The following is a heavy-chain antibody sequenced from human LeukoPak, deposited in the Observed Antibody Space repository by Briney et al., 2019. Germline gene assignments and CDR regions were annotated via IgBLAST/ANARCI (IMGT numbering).Heavy chain of an antibody. CDR2: ISWNSGSI. J-gene: IGHJ4*02. D-gene: IGHD2-2*01. CDR1: GFTFDDYA. Sequence: GGSLRLSCAASGFTFDDYAMHWVRQAPGKGLEWVSGISWNSGSIGYADSVKGRFTISRDNAKNSLYLQMNSLRAEDTAVYYCAKAQLLGGDYWGQGTLVTVSS. V-gene: IGHV3-9*01. CDR3: AKAQLLGGDY.